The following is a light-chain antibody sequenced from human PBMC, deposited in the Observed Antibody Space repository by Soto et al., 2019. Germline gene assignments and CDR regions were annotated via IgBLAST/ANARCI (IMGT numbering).Light chain of an antibody. V-gene: IGKV1-39*01. CDR2: AAS. CDR3: QQSYGTPWT. CDR1: QSITTY. J-gene: IGKJ1*01. Sequence: DIQMTQSPSSLSASVGDRVTVTCRASQSITTYVKWYQQKPGKAPKLLIYAASSLQSGVPSRFSGRGSGTDFTLTITSLQPEDFATYICQQSYGTPWTFGQGTKVEIK.